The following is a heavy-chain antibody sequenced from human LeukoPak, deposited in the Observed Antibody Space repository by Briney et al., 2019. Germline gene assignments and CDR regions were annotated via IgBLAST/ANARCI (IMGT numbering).Heavy chain of an antibody. V-gene: IGHV4-34*01. Sequence: PSETLSLTCAVYGGSFSGYYWSWIRQPLGKGLEWIGEINHSGSTNYNPSLKSRDTISVDTSKNQFSLKLSSVTAADTAVYYCARGGYSYLGYYFDYWGQGSLVYVSS. CDR2: INHSGST. J-gene: IGHJ4*02. CDR3: ARGGYSYLGYYFDY. CDR1: GGSFSGYY. D-gene: IGHD5-18*01.